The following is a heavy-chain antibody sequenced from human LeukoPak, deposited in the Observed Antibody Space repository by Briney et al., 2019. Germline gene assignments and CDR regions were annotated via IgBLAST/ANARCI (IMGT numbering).Heavy chain of an antibody. CDR2: ISYDGSNK. Sequence: SGGSLRLSCAASGFTFSSYAMHWVRQAPGKGLEWVAVISYDGSNKYYADSVKGRFTISRDNSKNTLYLQMNSLRAEDTAVYYCAKEGRSLQTYWGQGTLVTVSS. CDR3: AKEGRSLQTY. CDR1: GFTFSSYA. J-gene: IGHJ4*02. D-gene: IGHD5-24*01. V-gene: IGHV3-30-3*01.